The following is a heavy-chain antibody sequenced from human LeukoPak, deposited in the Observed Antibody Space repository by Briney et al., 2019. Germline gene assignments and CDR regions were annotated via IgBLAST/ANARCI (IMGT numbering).Heavy chain of an antibody. CDR3: ATIHSRPY. Sequence: GGSLRLSCEASGFSFSDYYMTWIRQPPGKGLEWIAYIRSGSTTIYYADSVKGRFTISRDDAKDSLFLQMNSLRAEDTAVYYCATIHSRPYWGQGTLVTVSS. CDR1: GFSFSDYY. D-gene: IGHD2-15*01. J-gene: IGHJ4*02. V-gene: IGHV3-11*01. CDR2: IRSGSTTI.